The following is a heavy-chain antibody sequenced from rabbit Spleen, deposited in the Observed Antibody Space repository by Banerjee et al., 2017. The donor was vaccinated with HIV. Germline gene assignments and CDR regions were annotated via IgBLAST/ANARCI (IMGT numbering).Heavy chain of an antibody. CDR2: IDVTKNSNT. Sequence: QSLEESGGDLVKPGAPLTLTCTASGLDFSSSYWICWVRQAPGKGLEWIACIDVTKNSNTHYAAWAKGRFTVSKTSSTTVTLRMTSLTAADMATYFCARDPAGREDFNLWGPGTLVTVS. CDR1: GLDFSSSYW. J-gene: IGHJ4*01. V-gene: IGHV1S40*01. D-gene: IGHD4-2*01. CDR3: ARDPAGREDFNL.